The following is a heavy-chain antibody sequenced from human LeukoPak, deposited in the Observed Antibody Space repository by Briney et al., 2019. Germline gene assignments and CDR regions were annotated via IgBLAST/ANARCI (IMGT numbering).Heavy chain of an antibody. CDR1: GYTLTELS. V-gene: IGHV1-24*01. Sequence: ASVKVSCKVSGYTLTELSMHWVRRAPGKGLEWMGGFDPEDGETIYAQKFQGRVTMTEDTSTDTAYMELSSLRSEDTAVYYCATSTVTTYWFDPWGQGTLVTVSS. J-gene: IGHJ5*02. CDR3: ATSTVTTYWFDP. CDR2: FDPEDGET. D-gene: IGHD4-17*01.